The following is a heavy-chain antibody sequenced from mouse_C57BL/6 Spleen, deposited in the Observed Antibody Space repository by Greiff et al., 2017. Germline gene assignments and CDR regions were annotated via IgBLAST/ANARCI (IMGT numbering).Heavy chain of an antibody. J-gene: IGHJ4*01. D-gene: IGHD2-4*01. CDR1: GYTFTSYW. Sequence: QVQLKQPGTELVKPGASVKLSCKASGYTFTSYWMHWVKQRPGQGLEWIGNINPSNGGTNYNEKFKSKATLTVDKSSSTAYMQLSSLTSEDSAVYYCARLDYDYDDGYAMDYWGQGTSVTVSS. CDR3: ARLDYDYDDGYAMDY. V-gene: IGHV1-53*01. CDR2: INPSNGGT.